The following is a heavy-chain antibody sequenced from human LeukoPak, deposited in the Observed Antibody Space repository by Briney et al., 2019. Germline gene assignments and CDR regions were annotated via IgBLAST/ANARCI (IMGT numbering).Heavy chain of an antibody. CDR1: GGSISNYY. J-gene: IGHJ6*02. V-gene: IGHV4-59*01. CDR2: IYYSGNT. CDR3: ARQLPPYYYIKDV. Sequence: SETLSLTCAVSGGSISNYYWSWIRQPPGKGLEWIGYIYYSGNTNYNPSLKRRVTISVDTSKNQFSLKLSSVIAADTAVYYCARQLPPYYYIKDVWGQGTTVTVSS. D-gene: IGHD5-24*01.